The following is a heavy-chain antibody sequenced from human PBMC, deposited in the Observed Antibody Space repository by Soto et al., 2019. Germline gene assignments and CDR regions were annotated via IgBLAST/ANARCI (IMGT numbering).Heavy chain of an antibody. Sequence: GESLKISCKGSGYSSTSYWIGWVRQMPGKGLEWMGIIYPGDSDTRYSPSFQGQVTISADKSISTAYLQWSSLKASDTAMYYCARGTTVELLGRYYYYGMDVWGQGTTVTVSS. CDR2: IYPGDSDT. CDR1: GYSSTSYW. J-gene: IGHJ6*02. V-gene: IGHV5-51*01. D-gene: IGHD4-4*01. CDR3: ARGTTVELLGRYYYYGMDV.